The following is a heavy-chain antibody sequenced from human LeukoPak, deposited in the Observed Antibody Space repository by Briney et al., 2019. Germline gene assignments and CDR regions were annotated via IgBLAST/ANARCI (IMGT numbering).Heavy chain of an antibody. CDR3: GRLQGISSSPFDY. V-gene: IGHV5-51*01. D-gene: IGHD6-6*01. CDR2: IFPGDSDT. J-gene: IGHJ4*02. CDR1: GYPFTTSW. Sequence: GGALQISCKGSGYPFTTSWIAWVRQKPGKGLEWMGLIFPGDSDTRYSPSFQGQVSISADKSNSTAYLQWSSLKASDTAVYYCGRLQGISSSPFDYWGQGTLVTVSS.